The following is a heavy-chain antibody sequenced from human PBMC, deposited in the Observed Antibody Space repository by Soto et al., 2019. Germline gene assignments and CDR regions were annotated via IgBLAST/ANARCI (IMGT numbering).Heavy chain of an antibody. CDR1: GGTFSSYA. CDR2: IIPIFGTA. D-gene: IGHD3-3*01. J-gene: IGHJ4*02. Sequence: SVKVSCKASGGTFSSYAISWVRQAPGQGLEWMGGIIPIFGTANYAQKFQGRVTITADESTSTAYMELSSLRSEDTAVYYCARTYDFWSGYMYYFDYWGQGTLVTVS. CDR3: ARTYDFWSGYMYYFDY. V-gene: IGHV1-69*13.